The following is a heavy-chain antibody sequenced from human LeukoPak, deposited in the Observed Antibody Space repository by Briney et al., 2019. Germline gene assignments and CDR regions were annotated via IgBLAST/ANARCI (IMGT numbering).Heavy chain of an antibody. CDR3: AKDLPRTIYHDSSGYGFDY. CDR1: GFTFSTYA. D-gene: IGHD3-22*01. V-gene: IGHV3-23*01. Sequence: PGGSLRLSCAASGFTFSTYAMHWVRQAPGKGLEWVSAISGSGGSTYYADSVKGRFTISRDNSKNTLYLQMNSLRAEDTAVYYCAKDLPRTIYHDSSGYGFDYWGQGTLVTVSS. CDR2: ISGSGGST. J-gene: IGHJ4*02.